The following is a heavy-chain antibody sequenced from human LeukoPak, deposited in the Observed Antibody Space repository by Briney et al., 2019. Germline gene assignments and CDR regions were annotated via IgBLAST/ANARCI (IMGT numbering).Heavy chain of an antibody. D-gene: IGHD6-25*01. CDR3: ARHSFRSGYYFDY. J-gene: IGHJ4*02. Sequence: SETLSLTCAVSGYSISSGYYWGCIRQPPGKGLEWIGSIFHSGITYYNPSLKSRLTISLDTSKNHFSLKLSSVTAADTAVYYCARHSFRSGYYFDYWGQGTLVTVSS. V-gene: IGHV4-38-2*01. CDR1: GYSISSGYY. CDR2: IFHSGIT.